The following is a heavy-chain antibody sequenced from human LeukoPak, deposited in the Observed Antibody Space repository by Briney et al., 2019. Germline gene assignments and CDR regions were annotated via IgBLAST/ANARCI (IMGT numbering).Heavy chain of an antibody. J-gene: IGHJ4*02. CDR3: AKDNSAVGGSISCFDY. D-gene: IGHD2-2*01. CDR2: ISWYSDSI. V-gene: IGHV3-9*03. CDR1: GFTFDDYA. Sequence: PGGSLTLSCAASGFTFDDYAMHWVRYAPAKGLGWVSGISWYSDSIGYADSVMGRFTISRDDAKNSLYLQMNSLRAEDMALYYCAKDNSAVGGSISCFDYWGQGTLVTVSS.